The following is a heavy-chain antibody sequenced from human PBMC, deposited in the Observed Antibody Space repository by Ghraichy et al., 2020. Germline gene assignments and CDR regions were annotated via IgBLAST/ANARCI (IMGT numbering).Heavy chain of an antibody. CDR3: ARVEYYYDSSGYPTYYYYGMDV. Sequence: ASVKVSCKASGYTFTSYGISWVRQAPGQGLEWMGWISAYNGNTNYAQKLQGRVTMTTDTSTSTAYMELRSLRSDDTAVYYCARVEYYYDSSGYPTYYYYGMDVWGQGTTVTVSS. V-gene: IGHV1-18*01. D-gene: IGHD3-22*01. CDR1: GYTFTSYG. J-gene: IGHJ6*02. CDR2: ISAYNGNT.